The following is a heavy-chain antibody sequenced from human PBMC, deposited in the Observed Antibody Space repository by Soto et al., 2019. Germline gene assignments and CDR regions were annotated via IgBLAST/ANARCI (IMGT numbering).Heavy chain of an antibody. CDR2: INAGNGNT. CDR3: ARAVAVAADFDY. CDR1: GYTLAGYA. V-gene: IGHV1-3*01. Sequence: ASVKVSCKASGYTLAGYARHWVRQAPGQRLEWMGWINAGNGNTKYSQKFQGRVTITRDTSASTAYMELSSLRSEDTAVYYCARAVAVAADFDYWGQGTLVTVSS. D-gene: IGHD6-19*01. J-gene: IGHJ4*02.